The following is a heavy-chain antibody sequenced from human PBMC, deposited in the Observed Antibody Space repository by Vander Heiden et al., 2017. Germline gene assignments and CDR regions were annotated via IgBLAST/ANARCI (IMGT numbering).Heavy chain of an antibody. Sequence: VQPGGSLRLSCGASGFTFSRHWMSWVRQAPGKGMEWVANIKEDGSEKYYVDSVKGRFTISRDNTKNLLHLQMNSLKVEDTGIYYCAREFIVGPAEYFQNWGQGTLVTVSA. CDR3: AREFIVGPAEYFQN. CDR1: GFTFSRHW. J-gene: IGHJ1*01. CDR2: IKEDGSEK. V-gene: IGHV3-7*01. D-gene: IGHD2-15*01.